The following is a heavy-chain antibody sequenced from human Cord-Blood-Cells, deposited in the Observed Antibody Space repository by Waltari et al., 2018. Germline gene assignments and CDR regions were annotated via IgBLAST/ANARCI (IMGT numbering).Heavy chain of an antibody. CDR3: ARGWGLFDY. Sequence: QVQLVESGGGVVQPGRSLRLSCAASGFTFSSYAMHWVRQAPGKGLEWVAVISYDGSNKYYADSVKGRFTISRDNSKNTLYLQMNSLRAEDTAVYYCARGWGLFDYWGQGTLVTVSS. D-gene: IGHD3-16*01. V-gene: IGHV3-30-3*01. CDR1: GFTFSSYA. CDR2: ISYDGSNK. J-gene: IGHJ4*02.